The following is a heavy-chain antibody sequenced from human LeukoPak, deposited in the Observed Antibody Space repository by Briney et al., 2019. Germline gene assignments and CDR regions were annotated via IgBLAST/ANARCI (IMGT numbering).Heavy chain of an antibody. D-gene: IGHD6-6*01. J-gene: IGHJ3*02. CDR1: GFAFSTYD. Sequence: PGGSPRLSCAASGFAFSTYDMHWVRQATGKGLEWVSAIGVAGDTYYPGSVKGRFTISRENAKNSLYLQMNSLRAGDTAVYYCARGFVHAFDIWGQGTMVTVSS. V-gene: IGHV3-13*04. CDR3: ARGFVHAFDI. CDR2: IGVAGDT.